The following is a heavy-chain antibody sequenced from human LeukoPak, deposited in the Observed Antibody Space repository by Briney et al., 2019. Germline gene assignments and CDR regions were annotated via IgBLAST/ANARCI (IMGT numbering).Heavy chain of an antibody. CDR1: GGSFSGYY. Sequence: PSETLSLTCAVYGGSFSGYYWSWVRQAPGKGLEWVSAISGSGGSTYYADSVKGRFTISRDNSKNTLYLQMNSLRAEDTAVYYCAKDPSGIAVAGTLDYWGQGTLVTVSS. V-gene: IGHV3-23*01. CDR3: AKDPSGIAVAGTLDY. CDR2: ISGSGGST. J-gene: IGHJ4*02. D-gene: IGHD6-19*01.